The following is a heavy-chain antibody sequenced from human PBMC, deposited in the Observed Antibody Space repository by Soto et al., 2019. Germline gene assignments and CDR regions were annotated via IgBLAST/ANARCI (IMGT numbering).Heavy chain of an antibody. D-gene: IGHD1-26*01. J-gene: IGHJ4*02. CDR1: GYTFTSYD. CDR3: TRTSDQDS. CDR2: INPNNGNT. V-gene: IGHV1-8*01. Sequence: QVQLVQSGAEVKKPGASVKVSCKASGYTFTSYDINWVRQAAGQGLEWMGRINPNNGNTAYAQKFQGRVTMTRNTSISTAYVELNSLISDDTAIYYCTRTSDQDSWGQGTLVTVSA.